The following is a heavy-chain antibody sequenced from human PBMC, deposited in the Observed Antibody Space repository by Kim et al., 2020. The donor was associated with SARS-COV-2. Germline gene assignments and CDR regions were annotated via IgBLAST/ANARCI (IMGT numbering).Heavy chain of an antibody. D-gene: IGHD5-12*01. CDR3: ARNPVEMATISYFDL. Sequence: SETLSLTCTVSGGSISSYYWSWIRQPPGKGLEWIGYIYYSGNTNYNPSLKSRVAISVDTSKNQFSLKLSSVTAADTAVYYCARNPVEMATISYFDLWGRGTLVTVSS. CDR1: GGSISSYY. CDR2: IYYSGNT. V-gene: IGHV4-59*01. J-gene: IGHJ2*01.